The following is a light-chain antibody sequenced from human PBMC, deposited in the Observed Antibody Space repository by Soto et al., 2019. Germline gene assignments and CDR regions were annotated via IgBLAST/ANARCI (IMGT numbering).Light chain of an antibody. J-gene: IGKJ4*01. Sequence: DIQMTQSPSTLSASVGDRVTITCRASQSISSWLAWYQQKPGKAPKLLIYKASSLESGVPSRFSGSGSGTEFTLAISSLQADDFATYYCQQYKSYSLTFGGGTKVELK. V-gene: IGKV1-5*03. CDR1: QSISSW. CDR2: KAS. CDR3: QQYKSYSLT.